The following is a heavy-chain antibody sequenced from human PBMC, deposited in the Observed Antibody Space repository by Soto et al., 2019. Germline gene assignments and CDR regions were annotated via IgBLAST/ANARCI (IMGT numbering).Heavy chain of an antibody. CDR3: AKEKLAATVVDFFDC. J-gene: IGHJ4*02. Sequence: EVQLLESGGGLVQPGGSLRLTCVASGFTFSSYAMTWVRQAPGEGLEWVSTITGSGVDTYYADSVKGRFAISRDNSKNTLYLQIHRLRAEDMAIYYCAKEKLAATVVDFFDCWGQGTLVTVSS. D-gene: IGHD1-26*01. CDR2: ITGSGVDT. V-gene: IGHV3-23*01. CDR1: GFTFSSYA.